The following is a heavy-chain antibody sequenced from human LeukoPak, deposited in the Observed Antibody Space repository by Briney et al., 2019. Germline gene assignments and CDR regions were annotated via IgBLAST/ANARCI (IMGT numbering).Heavy chain of an antibody. Sequence: ASVMVSCKASGYTFTGHFIFWVRQSTGQRLELRAWINPDTGVTNYAQKFQGRVTVASDTSISTAYLDISRLTSDDTALYYCSREASCDSTSCPQDYWGQGTLVTVSS. CDR3: SREASCDSTSCPQDY. CDR1: GYTFTGHF. J-gene: IGHJ4*02. D-gene: IGHD2-2*01. V-gene: IGHV1-2*02. CDR2: INPDTGVT.